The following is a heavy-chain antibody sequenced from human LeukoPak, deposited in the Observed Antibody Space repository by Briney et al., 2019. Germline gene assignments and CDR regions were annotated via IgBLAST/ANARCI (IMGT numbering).Heavy chain of an antibody. Sequence: ASVKVSCXVSGYTLTELSMHWVRQAPGKGLEWMGGFDPEDGETIYAQKFQGRVTMTEDTSTDTAYMELSSLRSEDTAVYYCATGRSYCSSTSCYNYYYMDVWGKGTTVTVSS. CDR3: ATGRSYCSSTSCYNYYYMDV. D-gene: IGHD2-2*02. CDR1: GYTLTELS. V-gene: IGHV1-24*01. CDR2: FDPEDGET. J-gene: IGHJ6*03.